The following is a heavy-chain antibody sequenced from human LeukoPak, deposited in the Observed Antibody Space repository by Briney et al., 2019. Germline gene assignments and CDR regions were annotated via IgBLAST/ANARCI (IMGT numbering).Heavy chain of an antibody. CDR3: ARGGGFTYGRQPFDC. CDR2: IYYSGTI. CDR1: GGSISSYY. J-gene: IGHJ4*02. D-gene: IGHD5-18*01. V-gene: IGHV4-59*01. Sequence: SETLSLTCTVSGGSISSYYWSWIRQPPGKGLEWIGYIYYSGTIRYNPSLKSRLTISIDTSKNQFSLKLSSVTAADTAVYFCARGGGFTYGRQPFDCWGQGTLVTVSS.